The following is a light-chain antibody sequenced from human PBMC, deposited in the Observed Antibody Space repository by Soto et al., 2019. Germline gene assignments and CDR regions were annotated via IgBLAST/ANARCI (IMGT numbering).Light chain of an antibody. J-gene: IGKJ1*01. V-gene: IGKV1-5*03. Sequence: DIQMTQSPSTLSASVGDRVTITCRASQSISSWLAWYQQKPGKAPKLLIYKASSLESGVPSRFSGSGSATEFSLTISSLQPDDFANYYCQQYNDHPWTFGQGNKVEIK. CDR1: QSISSW. CDR3: QQYNDHPWT. CDR2: KAS.